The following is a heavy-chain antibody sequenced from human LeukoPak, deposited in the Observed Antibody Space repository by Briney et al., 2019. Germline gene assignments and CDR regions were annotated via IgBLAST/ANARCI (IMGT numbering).Heavy chain of an antibody. D-gene: IGHD5-24*01. V-gene: IGHV4-39*07. J-gene: IGHJ5*02. Sequence: SETLSLTCTVSGGSISSSSYYWSWIRQPPGKGLEWIGEINHSGSTNYNPSLKSRVTISVDTSKNQFSLKLSSVTAADTAVYYCARLRERWLHHMTWFDPWGQGTLVTVSS. CDR3: ARLRERWLHHMTWFDP. CDR1: GGSISSSSYY. CDR2: INHSGST.